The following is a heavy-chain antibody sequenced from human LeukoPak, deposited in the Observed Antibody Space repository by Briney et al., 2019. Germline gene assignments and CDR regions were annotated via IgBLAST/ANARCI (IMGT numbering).Heavy chain of an antibody. J-gene: IGHJ3*02. CDR2: IVVGSGNT. CDR3: ARVIVVVPAAKGRNAFDI. D-gene: IGHD2-2*01. V-gene: IGHV1-58*02. CDR1: GFTFTSSA. Sequence: SVKVSCKASGFTFTSSAMQWVRQARGQRLEWIGWIVVGSGNTNYAQKFQERVTITRDMSTSTAYMELSRLRSDDTAVYYCARVIVVVPAAKGRNAFDIWGQGTMVTVSS.